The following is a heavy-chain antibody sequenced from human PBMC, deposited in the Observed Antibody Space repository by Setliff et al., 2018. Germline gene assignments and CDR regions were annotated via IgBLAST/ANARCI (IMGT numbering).Heavy chain of an antibody. J-gene: IGHJ5*02. Sequence: PSETLSLTCGVSGYSISSGHFWGWIRQPPGKGLEWLGNIFHSGSTYYNPTLNSRVTMSVDTSKNQFSLMLTSVTAADTALYFCAREVAGTYHYFDPWGQGTLVTVSS. V-gene: IGHV4-38-2*02. D-gene: IGHD6-19*01. CDR2: IFHSGST. CDR3: AREVAGTYHYFDP. CDR1: GYSISSGHF.